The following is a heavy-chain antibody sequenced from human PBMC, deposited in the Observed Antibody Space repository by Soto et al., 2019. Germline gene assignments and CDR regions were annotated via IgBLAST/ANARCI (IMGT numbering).Heavy chain of an antibody. V-gene: IGHV1-69*01. CDR1: RVAFSKFI. CDR3: AKVRYSSPMGYYYGMDV. J-gene: IGHJ6*02. CDR2: IIPIFGTA. D-gene: IGHD6-19*01. Sequence: GXSVKVYCKASRVAFSKFIVTWVRQAPVLGLEWVGGIIPIFGTANYAQKFQGRVTITADESTSTSYMEVNNLRSEDTAVYYCAKVRYSSPMGYYYGMDVWGQGTTVTVSS.